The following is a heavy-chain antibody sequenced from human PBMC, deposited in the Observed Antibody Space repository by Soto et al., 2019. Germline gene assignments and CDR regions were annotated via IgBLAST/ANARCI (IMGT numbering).Heavy chain of an antibody. J-gene: IGHJ6*02. CDR2: INHSGST. CDR3: ARESYSSWASTYYGMDV. V-gene: IGHV4-34*01. D-gene: IGHD6-13*01. CDR1: GGSFSGYY. Sequence: SETLSLTCAVYGGSFSGYYWSWIRQPPGEGLEWIGGINHSGSTNYNPSLKSRVTISVDTSKNQFSLKLSSVTAADTAVYYCARESYSSWASTYYGMDVWGQGTSV.